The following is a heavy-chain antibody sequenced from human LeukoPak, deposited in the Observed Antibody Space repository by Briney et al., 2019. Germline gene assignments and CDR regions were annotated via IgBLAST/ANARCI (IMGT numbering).Heavy chain of an antibody. CDR2: MNPNSGNT. CDR3: ATDAQVWEPNQDDAFDI. Sequence: GASVKVSCKASGYTITSYDINWVRQATGQGLEWMGWMNPNSGNTGYAQKFQGRVTMTRNTSISTAYMELSSLRSEDTAVYYCATDAQVWEPNQDDAFDIWGQGTMVTVSS. CDR1: GYTITSYD. V-gene: IGHV1-8*01. J-gene: IGHJ3*02. D-gene: IGHD1-26*01.